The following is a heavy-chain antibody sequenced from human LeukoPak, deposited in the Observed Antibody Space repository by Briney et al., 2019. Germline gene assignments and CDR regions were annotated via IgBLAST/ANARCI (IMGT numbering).Heavy chain of an antibody. J-gene: IGHJ6*02. Sequence: GDSLRLSCAAPGFTSSGYAVHWVRQGPGKGLDWVAVISFDGSDQYYADSVKGRFTISRDNSQNTVSLHMNSLKTEDTAVYFCARLSRSGATYFYYGMDVWGQGTTVIVTS. V-gene: IGHV3-30*04. D-gene: IGHD3-22*01. CDR2: ISFDGSDQ. CDR1: GFTSSGYA. CDR3: ARLSRSGATYFYYGMDV.